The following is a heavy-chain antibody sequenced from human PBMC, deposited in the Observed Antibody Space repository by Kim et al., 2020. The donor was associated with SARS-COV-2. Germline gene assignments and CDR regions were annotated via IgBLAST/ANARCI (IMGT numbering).Heavy chain of an antibody. CDR2: ISYDGSNK. CDR1: GFTFSSYA. V-gene: IGHV3-30-3*01. Sequence: GGSLRLSCAASGFTFSSYAMHWVRQAPGKGLEWVAVISYDGSNKYYADSVKGRFTISRDNSKNTLYLQMNSLRAEDTAVYYCARDFGGVGYWGQGTLVTVSS. CDR3: ARDFGGVGY. J-gene: IGHJ4*02. D-gene: IGHD2-15*01.